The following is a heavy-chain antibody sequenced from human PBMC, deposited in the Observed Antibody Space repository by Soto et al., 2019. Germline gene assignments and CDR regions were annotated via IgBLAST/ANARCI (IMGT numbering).Heavy chain of an antibody. V-gene: IGHV3-23*01. CDR1: GFAFSNYA. Sequence: EVQLLESGGGSVQPGGSLRLSCAASGFAFSNYAMNWVHQAPGNGLEWVSAISGGAGDTYYADSVKGRFTISRDNSKNTLYLQMKSLRAEDTAVYFCAKSSRITLVRGVTDYWGQGTLVTVSS. CDR2: ISGGAGDT. CDR3: AKSSRITLVRGVTDY. J-gene: IGHJ4*02. D-gene: IGHD3-10*01.